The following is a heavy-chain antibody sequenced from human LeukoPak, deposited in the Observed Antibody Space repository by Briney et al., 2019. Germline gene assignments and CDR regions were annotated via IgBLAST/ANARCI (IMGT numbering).Heavy chain of an antibody. Sequence: PGGSLRLSCAASGFTFSSYSIKWVRQAPGKGLEWVSSISSSSSYIYYADSVKGRFTISRDNAKNSLYLQMNSLRAEDTAVYYCARAAQWLGAFDIWGQGTMVTVSS. V-gene: IGHV3-21*01. D-gene: IGHD6-19*01. CDR3: ARAAQWLGAFDI. J-gene: IGHJ3*02. CDR1: GFTFSSYS. CDR2: ISSSSSYI.